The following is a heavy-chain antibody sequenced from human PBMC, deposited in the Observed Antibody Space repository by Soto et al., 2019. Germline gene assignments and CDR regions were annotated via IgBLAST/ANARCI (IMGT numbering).Heavy chain of an antibody. CDR2: ISYDGSNK. J-gene: IGHJ4*02. CDR1: GFTFSSYG. CDR3: AKDGGPDSSDGSDY. Sequence: LRLSCAASGFTFSSYGMHWVRQAPGKGLEWVAVISYDGSNKYYADSVKGRFTISRDNSKNTLYLQMNSLRAEDTAVYYCAKDGGPDSSDGSDYWGQGTLVTVSS. D-gene: IGHD6-19*01. V-gene: IGHV3-30*18.